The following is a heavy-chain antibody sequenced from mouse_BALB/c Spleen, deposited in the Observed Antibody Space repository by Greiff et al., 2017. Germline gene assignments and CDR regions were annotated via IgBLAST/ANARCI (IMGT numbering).Heavy chain of an antibody. D-gene: IGHD2-13*01. CDR1: GFSLTSYG. CDR2: IWAGGST. CDR3: ARDKTTGPLFAY. V-gene: IGHV2-9*02. J-gene: IGHJ3*01. Sequence: QVHLKQSGPGLVAPSQSLSITCTVSGFSLTSYGVHWVRQPPGKGLEWLGVIWAGGSTNYHSALMSRLSISKDNSKSQVFLKMNSLQTDDTAMYYCARDKTTGPLFAYWGQGTLVTVSA.